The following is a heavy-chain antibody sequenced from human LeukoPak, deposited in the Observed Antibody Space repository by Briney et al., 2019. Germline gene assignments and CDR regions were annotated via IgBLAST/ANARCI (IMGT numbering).Heavy chain of an antibody. CDR3: ARERDYDDY. CDR1: GGSISCGGCY. CDR2: IYYSGNT. Sequence: SETLSLTCSVSGGSISCGGCYWGWIRQPPGKGLEWIGNIYYSGNTYYNPSLKSRVTISLDTSKKQFSLKLSSMTAADTAVYYCARERDYDDYWGQGALDTVSS. J-gene: IGHJ4*02. V-gene: IGHV4-39*07.